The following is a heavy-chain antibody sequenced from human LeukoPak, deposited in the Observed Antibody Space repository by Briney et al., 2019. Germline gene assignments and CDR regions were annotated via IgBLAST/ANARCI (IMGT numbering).Heavy chain of an antibody. CDR2: IYTSGST. CDR1: GGSITNYY. J-gene: IGHJ6*02. Sequence: SETLSLTCTVSGGSITNYYWSWIRQPAGKGLEWIGRIYTSGSTSYNPSLKSRVTMSIDTSKNQFSLKLSSLTAADKAVYYCARGCSSTSCWLRMDVWGQGTTVTVSS. D-gene: IGHD2-2*01. V-gene: IGHV4-4*07. CDR3: ARGCSSTSCWLRMDV.